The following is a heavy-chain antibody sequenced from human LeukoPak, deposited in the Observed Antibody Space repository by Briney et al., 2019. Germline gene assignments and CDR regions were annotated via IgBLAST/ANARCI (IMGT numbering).Heavy chain of an antibody. Sequence: GRSLRLSCAASGFTLRSYGMHWVRQAPGEGLEWVAVIWHDGSVLDYSESVKGRFTVSRDNRKNTLYLQMDSLRVEDTAVYYCARDRGQDDPIDIWGQGTLVTVFS. V-gene: IGHV3-33*01. J-gene: IGHJ4*02. CDR2: IWHDGSVL. D-gene: IGHD3-10*01. CDR3: ARDRGQDDPIDI. CDR1: GFTLRSYG.